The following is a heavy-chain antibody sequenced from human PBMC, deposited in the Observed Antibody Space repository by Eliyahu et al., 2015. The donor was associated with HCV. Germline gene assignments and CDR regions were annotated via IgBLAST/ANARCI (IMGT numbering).Heavy chain of an antibody. V-gene: IGHV1-46*01. J-gene: IGHJ4*02. CDR2: INPSGGGT. Sequence: QVQLVQSGAEVKKPGASVKVSCKASGYTFTNYYMHWVRQAPGQGLEWMGIINPSGGGTTYAQKFQGRVTMTRDTSTSTVYMELSSLRSEDTAVYYYARADTVTKFDYWGQGTLVTVSS. CDR1: GYTFTNYY. D-gene: IGHD4-17*01. CDR3: ARADTVTKFDY.